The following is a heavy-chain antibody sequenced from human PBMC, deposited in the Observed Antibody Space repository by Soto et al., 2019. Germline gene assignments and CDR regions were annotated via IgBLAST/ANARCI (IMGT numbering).Heavy chain of an antibody. V-gene: IGHV5-10-1*01. J-gene: IGHJ6*02. D-gene: IGHD5-18*01. CDR3: ARGYSYAYPYYYFGMDV. CDR2: IDPSDSYT. CDR1: GYSFTSYW. Sequence: GESLKISCKGSGYSFTSYWISWVLQMPGKGLEWMGRIDPSDSYTNYSPSFQGHVTISADKSISTAYLQWSSLKASETAMYYCARGYSYAYPYYYFGMDVWGQGTTVTVSS.